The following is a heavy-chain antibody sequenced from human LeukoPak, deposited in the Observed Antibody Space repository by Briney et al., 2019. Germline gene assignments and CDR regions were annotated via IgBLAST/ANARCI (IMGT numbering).Heavy chain of an antibody. CDR2: IWYDGSNK. D-gene: IGHD2-15*01. CDR3: ARDGYCSGGSCRRGGWFDP. J-gene: IGHJ5*02. CDR1: GFTFSSYG. V-gene: IGHV3-33*01. Sequence: PGRSLRLSCAASGFTFSSYGMHWVRQAPGKGLEWVAVIWYDGSNKYYADSVKGRFTISRDNSKNTLYLQMNSLRAEDTAVYYCARDGYCSGGSCRRGGWFDPWGRGTLVTVSS.